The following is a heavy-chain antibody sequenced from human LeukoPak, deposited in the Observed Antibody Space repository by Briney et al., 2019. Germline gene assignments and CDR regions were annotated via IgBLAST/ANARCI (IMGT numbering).Heavy chain of an antibody. CDR3: ARAPMVRGVKDAFDI. D-gene: IGHD3-10*01. V-gene: IGHV4-59*01. Sequence: PSETLSLTCTVSGGSISSYYWSWIRQPPGKGLEWIGYIYYNGSTNYNPSLKSRVTISVDTSKNQFSLKLSSVTAADTAVYYCARAPMVRGVKDAFDIWGQGTMVTVSS. CDR1: GGSISSYY. CDR2: IYYNGST. J-gene: IGHJ3*02.